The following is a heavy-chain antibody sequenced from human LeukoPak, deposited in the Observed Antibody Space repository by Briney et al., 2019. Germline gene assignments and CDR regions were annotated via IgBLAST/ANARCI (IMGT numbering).Heavy chain of an antibody. Sequence: PSETLSLTCTVSGGSISSYYWSWIRQPAGKGLEWIGRIYTSGSTNYNPSLKSRVTMSVDTSKNQFSLKLSSVTAADTAVYYCARAAYYCSGGSCYNSWFDPWGQGTLVTVSS. CDR1: GGSISSYY. D-gene: IGHD2-15*01. CDR2: IYTSGST. J-gene: IGHJ5*02. V-gene: IGHV4-4*07. CDR3: ARAAYYCSGGSCYNSWFDP.